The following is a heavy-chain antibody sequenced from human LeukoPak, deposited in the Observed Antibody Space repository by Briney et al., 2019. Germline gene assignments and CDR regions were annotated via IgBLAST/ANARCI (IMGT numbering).Heavy chain of an antibody. CDR1: GYTFTSYA. V-gene: IGHV7-4-1*02. Sequence: APVKVSCKASGYTFTSYAMNWVRQAPEQGLEWMGWINTNTGNPTYAQGFTGRFVFSLDISVSTAYLQISSLKAEDTAVYYCARTYCSSTSCYANNWFDPWGQGTLVTVSS. J-gene: IGHJ5*02. CDR3: ARTYCSSTSCYANNWFDP. D-gene: IGHD2-2*01. CDR2: INTNTGNP.